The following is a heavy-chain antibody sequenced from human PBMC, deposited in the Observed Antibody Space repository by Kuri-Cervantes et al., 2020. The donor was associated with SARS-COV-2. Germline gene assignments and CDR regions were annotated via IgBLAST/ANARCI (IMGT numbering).Heavy chain of an antibody. Sequence: GESLKISCAACGFTFGNYAMHWVRQAPGKGLEGVAIISYDGTNLYKDSVKGRFTISRDNSRNTVYLQMNSLRREDTAVYYCAREGPHSTSSEIDYWGQGTLVTVSS. J-gene: IGHJ4*02. CDR1: GFTFGNYA. V-gene: IGHV3-30*04. D-gene: IGHD6-6*01. CDR2: ISYDGTNL. CDR3: AREGPHSTSSEIDY.